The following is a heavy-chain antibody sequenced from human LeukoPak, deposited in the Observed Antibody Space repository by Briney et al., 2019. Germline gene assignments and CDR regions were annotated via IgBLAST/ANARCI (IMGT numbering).Heavy chain of an antibody. CDR2: MNPSSGNI. CDR3: ARGLSDGVTISGVVKGLLKFCFDY. V-gene: IGHV1-8*01. J-gene: IGHJ4*02. Sequence: ASVKVSCKASGYTFTSYDMNWVRQATGQGLEWMGWMNPSSGNIGYAQKFKGRFTMTRNTSISSAYMQLGSLRSEDTAVYYCARGLSDGVTISGVVKGLLKFCFDYWGQGTLVTVSS. CDR1: GYTFTSYD. D-gene: IGHD3-3*01.